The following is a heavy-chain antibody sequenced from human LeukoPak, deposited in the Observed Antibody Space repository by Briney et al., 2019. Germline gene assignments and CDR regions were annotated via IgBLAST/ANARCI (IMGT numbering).Heavy chain of an antibody. CDR2: ISRSSSYI. J-gene: IGHJ1*01. CDR1: GFTFSTYS. Sequence: GGSLRLFCAASGFTFSTYSMNWVRQAPGKGLEWVSSISRSSSYIYYADSLKGRFTISRDNAKNSLYLQMNSLRAEDTAVYYCATPPYCGGDCLEYFQHWGQGTLVTVSS. CDR3: ATPPYCGGDCLEYFQH. D-gene: IGHD2-21*02. V-gene: IGHV3-21*01.